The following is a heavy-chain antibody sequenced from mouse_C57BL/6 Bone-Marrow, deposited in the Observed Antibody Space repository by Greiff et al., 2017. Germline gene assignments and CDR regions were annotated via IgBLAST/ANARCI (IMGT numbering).Heavy chain of an antibody. D-gene: IGHD1-1*01. V-gene: IGHV5-12*01. Sequence: EVMLVESGGGLVQPGGSLKLSCAASGFTFSDYYLYWVRQTPEKRLEWVAYICNGGGSTYYPDTVNGRFTISRDNAKNTMYLQMCRLKSEDTAMDYCARLGINTVEVAYWGQGTLVTVSA. CDR2: ICNGGGST. CDR3: ARLGINTVEVAY. J-gene: IGHJ3*01. CDR1: GFTFSDYY.